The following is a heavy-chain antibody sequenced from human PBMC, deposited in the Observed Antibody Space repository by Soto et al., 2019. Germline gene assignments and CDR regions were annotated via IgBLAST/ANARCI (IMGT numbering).Heavy chain of an antibody. Sequence: PGGSLSLSCAASGFTFSSYSMNWVRQAPGKGLEWVSYISSSSSTIYYADSVKGRFTISRDNARNTVYLQMNSLRAEDTAVYYCARVGTYCSGGTCPPGGYWGQGALVTVSS. CDR2: ISSSSSTI. D-gene: IGHD2-15*01. CDR1: GFTFSSYS. CDR3: ARVGTYCSGGTCPPGGY. V-gene: IGHV3-48*04. J-gene: IGHJ4*02.